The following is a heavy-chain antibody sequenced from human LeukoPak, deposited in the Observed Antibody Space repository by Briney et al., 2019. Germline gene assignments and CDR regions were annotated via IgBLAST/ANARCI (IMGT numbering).Heavy chain of an antibody. D-gene: IGHD1-26*01. J-gene: IGHJ4*02. CDR2: INPNSGGT. CDR3: ARFIVGATIISDFDY. CDR1: GYTFTGYY. Sequence: ASVKVSCKASGYTFTGYYMHWVRQAPGQGLEWMGWINPNSGGTNYAQKFQGRVTMTRDTSIGTAYMELRSLRSDDTAVYYCARFIVGATIISDFDYWGQGTLVTVSS. V-gene: IGHV1-2*02.